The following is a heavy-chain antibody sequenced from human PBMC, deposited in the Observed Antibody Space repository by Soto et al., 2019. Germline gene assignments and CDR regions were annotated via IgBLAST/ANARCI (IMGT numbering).Heavy chain of an antibody. CDR2: IWYDGSNK. J-gene: IGHJ6*02. Sequence: QVQLVESGGGVVQPGRSLRLSCAASGFTFSSYGMHWVRQAPGKGLEWVSVIWYDGSNKYYADSVKGRFTISRDNSKNTLYLQMNSLRVEDTAVYDCAREQDIVVVPAAIHYYGMDVWGQGTTVTVSS. V-gene: IGHV3-33*01. CDR3: AREQDIVVVPAAIHYYGMDV. CDR1: GFTFSSYG. D-gene: IGHD2-2*01.